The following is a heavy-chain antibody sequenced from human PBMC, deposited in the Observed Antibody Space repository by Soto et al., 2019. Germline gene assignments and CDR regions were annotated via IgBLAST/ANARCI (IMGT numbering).Heavy chain of an antibody. J-gene: IGHJ4*02. D-gene: IGHD1-1*01. CDR3: ARGRYGDY. Sequence: QVHLVQSGAEVKKPGASVKVSCKCSGYTFTSYGITWVRQAPGQGLEWMGWGSAHNGNTDFAQQLQGRVTVTRDRSTSRAYWELRSLRSSERAVNYGARGRYGDYWGQGALVTVSS. CDR2: GSAHNGNT. V-gene: IGHV1-18*01. CDR1: GYTFTSYG.